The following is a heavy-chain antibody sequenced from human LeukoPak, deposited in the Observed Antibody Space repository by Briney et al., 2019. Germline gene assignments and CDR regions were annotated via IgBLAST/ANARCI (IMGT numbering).Heavy chain of an antibody. Sequence: RASVKVSCKASGYTFADYFIHWVRQAPGQGLEWMGWIGPKSGDTSYSQKFQGRVTVTRDTSINTAYMELSRLGSDDTAVYYCGRNRLGKALDIWGQGTMVTVSS. V-gene: IGHV1-2*02. CDR3: GRNRLGKALDI. CDR1: GYTFADYF. D-gene: IGHD7-27*01. CDR2: IGPKSGDT. J-gene: IGHJ3*02.